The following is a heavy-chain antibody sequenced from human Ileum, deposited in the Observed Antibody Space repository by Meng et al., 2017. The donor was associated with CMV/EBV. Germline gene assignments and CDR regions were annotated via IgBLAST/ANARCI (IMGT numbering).Heavy chain of an antibody. CDR3: TRRRNWFDS. CDR2: MNPNSGKT. CDR1: DYTFLSYD. J-gene: IGHJ5*01. Sequence: KFSCKASDYTFLSYDISLVRQATGQGPEWMGWMNPNSGKTGYAQKFQGRLTMTRNSSIGTAYMELSNLRSDDTAVYYCTRRRNWFDSWGQGTLVTVSS. V-gene: IGHV1-8*01.